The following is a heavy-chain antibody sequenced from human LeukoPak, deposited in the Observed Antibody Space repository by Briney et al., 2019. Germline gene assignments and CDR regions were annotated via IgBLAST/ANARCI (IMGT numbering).Heavy chain of an antibody. V-gene: IGHV4-61*02. CDR2: IYTSGRT. D-gene: IGHD2-2*03. CDR1: GDSISSGSYY. J-gene: IGHJ4*02. Sequence: SETLSLTCTVSGDSISSGSYYWSWIRQPAGKGLEWIGRIYTSGRTNYNPSLKSQVTISVDTSKNQFSLKLSSVTAADTAVYYCARTGVLDYLYYFDYWGQGTLVTVSS. CDR3: ARTGVLDYLYYFDY.